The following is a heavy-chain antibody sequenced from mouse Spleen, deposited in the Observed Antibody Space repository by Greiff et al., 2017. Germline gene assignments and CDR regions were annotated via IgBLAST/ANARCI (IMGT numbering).Heavy chain of an antibody. V-gene: IGHV1-22*01. Sequence: EVQLQQSGPELVKPGASVKMSCKASGYTFTDYNMHWVKQSHGKSLEWIGYINPNNGGTSYNQKFKGKATLTADKSSSTAYMQLSSLTSEDYAVYYGARDANWYAMDYWGEGTSVTVSS. CDR3: ARDANWYAMDY. D-gene: IGHD4-1*01. CDR1: GYTFTDYN. J-gene: IGHJ4*01. CDR2: INPNNGGT.